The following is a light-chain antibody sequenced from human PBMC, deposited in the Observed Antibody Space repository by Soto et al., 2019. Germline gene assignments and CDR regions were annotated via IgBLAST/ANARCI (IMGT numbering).Light chain of an antibody. V-gene: IGKV1-6*01. CDR3: QQYNNWPS. CDR1: QGIGND. J-gene: IGKJ1*01. CDR2: AAS. Sequence: AIQMTQSPSSLSASVGDRVNITCRASQGIGNDLGWYQQKPGKAPKLLIYAASNLPSGVPSRFSGSGSGTNFTLTISSLQSEDFAVYYCQQYNNWPSFGQGTKVDIK.